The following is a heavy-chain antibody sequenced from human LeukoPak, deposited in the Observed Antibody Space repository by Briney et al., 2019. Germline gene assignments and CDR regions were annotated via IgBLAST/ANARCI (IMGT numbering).Heavy chain of an antibody. CDR1: GFTVSNNF. Sequence: GESLRLSCAASGFTVSNNFMSWVRQAPGKGLEWVSVIYSGGSTYYADSVKGRFTISRDNSKNTLYLQMNSLRVEDTAVYYCARDHRTTVTVYYFDYWGQGTLVTVSS. J-gene: IGHJ4*02. CDR3: ARDHRTTVTVYYFDY. D-gene: IGHD4-17*01. CDR2: IYSGGST. V-gene: IGHV3-66*01.